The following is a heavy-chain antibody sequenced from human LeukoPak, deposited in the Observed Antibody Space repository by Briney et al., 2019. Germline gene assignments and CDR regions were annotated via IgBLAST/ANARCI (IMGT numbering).Heavy chain of an antibody. CDR2: ISGSGGST. D-gene: IGHD3-22*01. V-gene: IGHV3-23*01. J-gene: IGHJ4*02. CDR3: AKDGVPAPSALVVVITGRFDY. Sequence: GGSLRLSCAASGFTFSSYAMSWVRQAPGKGLEWVSAISGSGGSTYYADSVKGRFTLSRDNSKNTLYLQMNSLRAEDTAVYYCAKDGVPAPSALVVVITGRFDYWGQGTLVTVSS. CDR1: GFTFSSYA.